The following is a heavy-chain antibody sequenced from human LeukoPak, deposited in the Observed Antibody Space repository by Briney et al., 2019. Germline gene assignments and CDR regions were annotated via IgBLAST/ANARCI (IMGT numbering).Heavy chain of an antibody. CDR2: IHYSGTT. CDR3: ARKGTTAPTGASHFDY. Sequence: SETLSLTCTVSGGSISSSISTNYWNWVRQPPGKGLEWIGSIHYSGTTYYNPSLESRATISVDTSKNQFSVKLTSVTAADTAVYYCARKGTTAPTGASHFDYWGQGTLVTVSS. J-gene: IGHJ4*02. CDR1: GGSISSSISTNY. V-gene: IGHV4-39*01. D-gene: IGHD6-13*01.